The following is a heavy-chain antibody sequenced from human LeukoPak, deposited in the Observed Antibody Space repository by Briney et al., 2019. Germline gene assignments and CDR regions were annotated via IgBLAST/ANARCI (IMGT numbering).Heavy chain of an antibody. CDR1: GYTFTSYG. CDR2: VSAYDGHT. Sequence: ASVKVSCKSSGYTFTSYGFSWVRQPPGPGLEWMGWVSAYDGHTNYAQKFQGRVTMTTDTSTSTAYMELRSLRSDDTAVYYCARQDIVVVVAATYYYDSSGPEDYWGQGTLVTVSS. D-gene: IGHD2-15*01. CDR3: ARQDIVVVVAATYYYDSSGPEDY. J-gene: IGHJ4*02. V-gene: IGHV1-18*01.